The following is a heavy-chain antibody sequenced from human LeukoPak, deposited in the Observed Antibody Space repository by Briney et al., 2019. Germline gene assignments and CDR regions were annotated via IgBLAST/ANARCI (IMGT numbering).Heavy chain of an antibody. CDR1: GFTFSSYA. V-gene: IGHV3-23*01. J-gene: IGHJ4*02. Sequence: GGSLRLSCAASGFTFSSYAMSWVRQAPGKGLEWVSAISGSGGSTYYADSVKGRFTISRDNSKNTLYLQMNSLRAEDTAVYYCAKLIVMVITPPRFDYWGQGTLVTVSS. D-gene: IGHD3-22*01. CDR2: ISGSGGST. CDR3: AKLIVMVITPPRFDY.